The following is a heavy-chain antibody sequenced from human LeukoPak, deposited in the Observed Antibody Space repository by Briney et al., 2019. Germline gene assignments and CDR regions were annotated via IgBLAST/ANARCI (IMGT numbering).Heavy chain of an antibody. CDR2: TSGSGGST. CDR1: GFTFSSYA. CDR3: AKPLGYSSGWYTSYYFDY. D-gene: IGHD6-19*01. J-gene: IGHJ4*02. Sequence: GGSLRLSCAASGFTFSSYAMSWVRQAPGKGLEWVSATSGSGGSTYYADSVKGRFTISRDNSKNTLYLQMNSLRAEDTAVYYCAKPLGYSSGWYTSYYFDYWGQGTLVTVSS. V-gene: IGHV3-23*01.